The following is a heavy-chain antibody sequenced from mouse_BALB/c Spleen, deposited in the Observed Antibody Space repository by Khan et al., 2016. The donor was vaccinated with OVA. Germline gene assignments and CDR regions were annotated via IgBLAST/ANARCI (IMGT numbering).Heavy chain of an antibody. CDR3: SRHGHVAWLTY. V-gene: IGHV1S135*01. CDR1: GYSFTSYY. D-gene: IGHD2-2*01. J-gene: IGHJ3*01. CDR2: IDPFSGGT. Sequence: EVQLQESGPELMKPGASVKISCKASGYSFTSYYIHWVMQSHGKSLAWIGYIDPFSGGTTSNQKFEGKATLHVDKSSSTAYIHLSNLTSEDSAVHYCSRHGHVAWLTYWGQGTLVTVSA.